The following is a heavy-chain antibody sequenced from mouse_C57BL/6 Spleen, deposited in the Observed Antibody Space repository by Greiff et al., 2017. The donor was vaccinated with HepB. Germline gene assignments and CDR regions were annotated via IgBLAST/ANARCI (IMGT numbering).Heavy chain of an antibody. CDR3: ARRDYYGSKGYFDV. Sequence: VQLQQPGAELVKPGASVKLSCKASGYTFTSYWMHWVKQRPGQGLEWIGMIHPNSGSTNYNEKFKSKATLTVDKSSSTAYMQLSSLTSEDSAVYYCARRDYYGSKGYFDVWGTGTTVTVSS. V-gene: IGHV1-64*01. J-gene: IGHJ1*03. CDR2: IHPNSGST. CDR1: GYTFTSYW. D-gene: IGHD1-1*01.